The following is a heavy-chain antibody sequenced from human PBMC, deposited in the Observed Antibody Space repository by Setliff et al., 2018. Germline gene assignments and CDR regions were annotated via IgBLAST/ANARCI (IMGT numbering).Heavy chain of an antibody. D-gene: IGHD3-3*01. CDR3: ARLSWNGLRYYGLDV. J-gene: IGHJ6*02. Sequence: PSETLSLTCTVSGDSISNYYWNWIRQPAGKGLEWIGRIYVTESTKYNPSLKSRVTLSIDTSKNQFSLKLSSVTAADTAVYYCARLSWNGLRYYGLDVWGQGTTVTV. CDR1: GDSISNYY. V-gene: IGHV4-4*07. CDR2: IYVTEST.